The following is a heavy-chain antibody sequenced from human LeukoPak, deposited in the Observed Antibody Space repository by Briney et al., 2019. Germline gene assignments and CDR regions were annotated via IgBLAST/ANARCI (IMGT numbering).Heavy chain of an antibody. Sequence: PSETLSLTCTVSGDSVTSGKYFWTWIRQSPGEGLEWIGYISYSGSTNYNPSLKSRVTISVDTSKNQFSLKLSSVTAADTAVYYCAREGYDSSGHYYFDYWGQGTLVTVSS. V-gene: IGHV4-61*01. J-gene: IGHJ4*02. D-gene: IGHD3-22*01. CDR3: AREGYDSSGHYYFDY. CDR2: ISYSGST. CDR1: GDSVTSGKYF.